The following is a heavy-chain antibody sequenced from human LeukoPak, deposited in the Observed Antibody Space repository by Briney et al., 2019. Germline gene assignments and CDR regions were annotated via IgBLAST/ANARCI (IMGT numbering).Heavy chain of an antibody. J-gene: IGHJ6*02. V-gene: IGHV3-13*01. CDR2: IGTAGDT. CDR1: GFTFSSYD. CDR3: ARALGSGRNDYYYYGMDV. D-gene: IGHD3-10*01. Sequence: GGSLRLSCAASGFTFSSYDMHWVRQATGKGLEWVSAIGTAGDTYYPGSVKGRFTISRENAKNSLYLQMNSLRAGGTAVYYCARALGSGRNDYYYYGMDVWGQGTTVTVSS.